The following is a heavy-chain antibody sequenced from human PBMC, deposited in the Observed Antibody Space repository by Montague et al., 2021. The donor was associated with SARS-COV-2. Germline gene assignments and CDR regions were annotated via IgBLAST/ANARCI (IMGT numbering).Heavy chain of an antibody. D-gene: IGHD1-14*01. Sequence: PALVKPTQTLTLTCTFSGFSLTTRGVGVGWIRQPPGKALEWLALIYWDGAKHYSPSLKSRLTITKDTSKSQVVLTMTNMDPVDTATYYCAHKLYGINRRWFDPWGQGTLVTVSS. CDR3: AHKLYGINRRWFDP. V-gene: IGHV2-5*02. CDR2: IYWDGAK. CDR1: GFSLTTRGVG. J-gene: IGHJ5*02.